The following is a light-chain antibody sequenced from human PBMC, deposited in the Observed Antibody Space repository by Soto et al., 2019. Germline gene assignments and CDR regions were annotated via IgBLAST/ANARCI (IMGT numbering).Light chain of an antibody. CDR3: SSYTSGATLYV. J-gene: IGLJ1*01. Sequence: QSVLSHPASVSWSPGQSITISCTGTSSDIGGYNYVSWYQQHPGKAPKLMIYGVTNRPSGVSNRFSGSKSGNTASLTISGLQAEDEADYYCSSYTSGATLYVFGTGTKVTXL. V-gene: IGLV2-14*01. CDR2: GVT. CDR1: SSDIGGYNY.